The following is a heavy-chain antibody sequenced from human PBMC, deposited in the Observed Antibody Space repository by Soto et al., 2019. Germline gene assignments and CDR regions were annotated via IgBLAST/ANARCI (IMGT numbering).Heavy chain of an antibody. V-gene: IGHV3-30*18. CDR2: ISYDGSNK. CDR3: AKDRGSSRRTPYYFDY. D-gene: IGHD6-13*01. Sequence: GGSLRLSCAASGFTFSSYGMHWVRQAPGKGLEWVAVISYDGSNKYYADSVKGRFTISRDNSKNTLYLQMNSLRAEDTAVYYCAKDRGSSRRTPYYFDYWGQGTLVTVSS. J-gene: IGHJ4*02. CDR1: GFTFSSYG.